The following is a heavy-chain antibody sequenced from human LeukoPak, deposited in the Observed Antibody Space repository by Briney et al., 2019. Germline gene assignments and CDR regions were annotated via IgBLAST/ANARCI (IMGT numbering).Heavy chain of an antibody. CDR2: ISGSGGST. CDR1: GFTFSSYA. Sequence: GGSLRLSCAASGFTFSSYAMSWVRQAPGKGLEWVSAISGSGGSTYYADSVKGRFTISRDNSKNTLYLQMNSLRAEDTAVYYCAKDSTVITMIVPKAFDYWGQGTLVTVSP. J-gene: IGHJ4*02. V-gene: IGHV3-23*01. CDR3: AKDSTVITMIVPKAFDY. D-gene: IGHD3-22*01.